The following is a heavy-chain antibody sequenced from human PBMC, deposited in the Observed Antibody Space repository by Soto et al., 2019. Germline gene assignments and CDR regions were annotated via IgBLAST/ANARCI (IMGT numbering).Heavy chain of an antibody. CDR1: GFTFSSYA. D-gene: IGHD3-3*01. J-gene: IGHJ4*02. CDR2: ISYDGSNK. CDR3: ARDSGLRFLEWFSDY. V-gene: IGHV3-30-3*01. Sequence: GGSLRLSCAASGFTFSSYAMHWVRQAPGKGLEWVAVISYDGSNKYYADSVKGRFTISRDNSKNTLYLQMNSLRAEDTAVYYCARDSGLRFLEWFSDYWGQGTLVTVSS.